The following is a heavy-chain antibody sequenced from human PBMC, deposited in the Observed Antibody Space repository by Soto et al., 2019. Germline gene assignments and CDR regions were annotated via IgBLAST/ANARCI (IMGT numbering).Heavy chain of an antibody. D-gene: IGHD5-12*01. Sequence: ASVKVSCKASGGTFSSYAISWVRQAPGQGLEWMGRINPIVGTANYAQKFQGRVTITADESTSTAYMELSSLRSEDTAVYYCAREVRRDGYNSDWGQGTLVTVSS. CDR1: GGTFSSYA. J-gene: IGHJ4*02. V-gene: IGHV1-69*11. CDR3: AREVRRDGYNSD. CDR2: INPIVGTA.